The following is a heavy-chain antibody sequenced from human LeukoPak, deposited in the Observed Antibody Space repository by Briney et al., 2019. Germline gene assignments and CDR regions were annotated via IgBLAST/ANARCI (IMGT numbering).Heavy chain of an antibody. CDR1: GFAFSTYW. CDR3: ARDYPSSAGFDY. V-gene: IGHV3-30*03. CDR2: ISYDGSNK. D-gene: IGHD3-10*01. J-gene: IGHJ4*02. Sequence: PGGSLRLSCAASGFAFSTYWMDWVRQAPGKGLEWVAVISYDGSNKYYADSVKGRFTISRDNSKNTLYLQMNSLRAEDTAVYYCARDYPSSAGFDYWGQGTLVTVSS.